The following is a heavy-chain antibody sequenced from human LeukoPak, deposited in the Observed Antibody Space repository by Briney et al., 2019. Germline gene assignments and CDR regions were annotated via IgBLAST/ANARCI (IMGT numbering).Heavy chain of an antibody. CDR2: INPNSGGT. CDR1: GYTFTGYY. J-gene: IGHJ6*02. V-gene: IGHV1-2*02. D-gene: IGHD2-2*02. Sequence: ASVKVSCKASGYTFTGYYMHWVRQAPGQGLEWMGWINPNSGGTNYAQKFQGRVTMTRDTSISTAYMELSSLRSEDTAVYYCATGTLLHCSSTSCYMSYYYGMDVWGQGTTVTVSS. CDR3: ATGTLLHCSSTSCYMSYYYGMDV.